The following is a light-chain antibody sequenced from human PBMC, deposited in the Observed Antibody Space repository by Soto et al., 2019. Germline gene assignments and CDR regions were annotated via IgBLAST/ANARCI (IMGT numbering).Light chain of an antibody. Sequence: QAVVTQEPSLTVSLGGTVTLTCGSSTGAVTNGHYPYWFQQKPGQAPRTLIYDTTNRHSWTPARFSGSLLGGKAALTLSGAQPEDEAEYYCLLSYNGPYVFGTGTQVTVL. CDR2: DTT. J-gene: IGLJ1*01. V-gene: IGLV7-46*01. CDR3: LLSYNGPYV. CDR1: TGAVTNGHY.